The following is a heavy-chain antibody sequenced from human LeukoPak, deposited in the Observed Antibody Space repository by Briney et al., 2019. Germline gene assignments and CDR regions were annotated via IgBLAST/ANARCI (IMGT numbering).Heavy chain of an antibody. CDR3: AKDLYCSSTSCYMDV. J-gene: IGHJ6*03. D-gene: IGHD2-2*01. CDR2: IYYSGST. CDR1: GGSISSGDYY. Sequence: PSETLSLTCTVSGGSISSGDYYWSWIRQPPGKGLEWIGYIYYSGSTYYNPSLKSRVTISVDTSKNQFSLKLSSVTAADTAVYYCAKDLYCSSTSCYMDVWGKGTTVTVSS. V-gene: IGHV4-30-4*01.